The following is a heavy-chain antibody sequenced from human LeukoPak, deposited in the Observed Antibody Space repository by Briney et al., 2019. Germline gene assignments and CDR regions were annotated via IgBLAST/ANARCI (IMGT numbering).Heavy chain of an antibody. D-gene: IGHD3-10*01. J-gene: IGHJ5*02. CDR3: ARHDIPPGAISSGSCLFDP. CDR1: GFTFSSYW. CDR2: INSDGSST. Sequence: GGSLRLSCAASGFTFSSYWMHWVRQAPGKGLVWVSRINSDGSSTSYADSVKGRFTISRDNAKNTLYLQMNSLRAEDTAVYYCARHDIPPGAISSGSCLFDPWGQGTLVTVSS. V-gene: IGHV3-74*01.